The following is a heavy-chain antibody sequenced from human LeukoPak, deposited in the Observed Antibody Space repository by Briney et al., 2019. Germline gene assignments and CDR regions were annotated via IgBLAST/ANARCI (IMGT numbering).Heavy chain of an antibody. J-gene: IGHJ4*02. CDR3: ARYYYDSSGYYWYFDY. D-gene: IGHD3-22*01. CDR2: INPNSGGT. Sequence: ASVKVSCKASGYTFTGYYMHWVRQAPGQGREWMGRINPNSGGTNYAQKFQGRVTMTRDTSISTAYMELSRLRSDDTAVYYCARYYYDSSGYYWYFDYWGQGTLVTVSS. CDR1: GYTFTGYY. V-gene: IGHV1-2*06.